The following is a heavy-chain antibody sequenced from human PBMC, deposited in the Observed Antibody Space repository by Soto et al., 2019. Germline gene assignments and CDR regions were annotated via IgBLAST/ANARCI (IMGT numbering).Heavy chain of an antibody. CDR2: IIPIFGTA. CDR3: ARRPSWSGPQIYDY. D-gene: IGHD3-3*01. J-gene: IGHJ4*02. CDR1: GGTFSSYA. Sequence: SVKVSCKASGGTFSSYAISWVRQAPGQGLEWMGGIIPIFGTADYAQKFQGRVTITADESTSTAYMELSSLRSEDTAVYYCARRPSWSGPQIYDYWGQGTLVTVSS. V-gene: IGHV1-69*13.